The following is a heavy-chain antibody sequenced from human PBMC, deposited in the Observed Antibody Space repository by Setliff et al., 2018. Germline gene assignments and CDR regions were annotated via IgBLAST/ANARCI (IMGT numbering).Heavy chain of an antibody. V-gene: IGHV4-31*03. D-gene: IGHD5-18*01. CDR3: ARVPRFTDTRNAFDI. Sequence: SETLSLTCTVSGGSISSGGYYWSWIHQHPGKGLEWIGYIYYSGSTYYNPSLKSRVTISVDTSKNQFSLKLNSVTAADTAVYYCARVPRFTDTRNAFDIWGQGTMVTVSS. J-gene: IGHJ3*02. CDR2: IYYSGST. CDR1: GGSISSGGYY.